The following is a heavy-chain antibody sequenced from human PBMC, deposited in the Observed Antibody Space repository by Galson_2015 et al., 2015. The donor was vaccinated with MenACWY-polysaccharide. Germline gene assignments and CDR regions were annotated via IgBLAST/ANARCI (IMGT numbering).Heavy chain of an antibody. Sequence: SLRLSCAASGFTFSSFWMHWVRQAPGKGLGWVSRILSDESSKSYADSVRGRFTISRDNAKNMLHLQMNGLRGEDTAVYYCAIESQYSANYGGDWGQGTLVTVSS. CDR1: GFTFSSFW. V-gene: IGHV3-74*01. CDR3: AIESQYSANYGGD. D-gene: IGHD6-6*01. J-gene: IGHJ4*02. CDR2: ILSDESSK.